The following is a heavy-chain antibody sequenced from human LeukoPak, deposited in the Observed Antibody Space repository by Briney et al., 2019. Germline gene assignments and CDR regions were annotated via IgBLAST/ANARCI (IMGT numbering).Heavy chain of an antibody. Sequence: PSETLSLTCAVYGGSFSGYYWSWIRQPPGKGLEWIGEINHSGSTNYNPSLKSRVTISVDTSKNQFSLKLSSVTAADTAVYYCARLPRITMVRDRAAGAFDIWGQGTMVTVSS. CDR1: GGSFSGYY. CDR2: INHSGST. V-gene: IGHV4-34*01. CDR3: ARLPRITMVRDRAAGAFDI. J-gene: IGHJ3*02. D-gene: IGHD3-10*01.